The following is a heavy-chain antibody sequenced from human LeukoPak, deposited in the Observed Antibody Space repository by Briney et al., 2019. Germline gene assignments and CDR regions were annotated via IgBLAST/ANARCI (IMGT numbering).Heavy chain of an antibody. CDR1: SGSFSGYY. CDR2: INHSGST. J-gene: IGHJ2*01. CDR3: ARVLTNYYDSSGYSASYFDL. D-gene: IGHD3-22*01. Sequence: SETLSLTCAVYSGSFSGYYWSWIRQPPGKGLEWIGEINHSGSTNYNPSLKSRVTISVDTSKNQFSLKPSSVTAADTAVYYCARVLTNYYDSSGYSASYFDLWGRGTLVTVSS. V-gene: IGHV4-34*01.